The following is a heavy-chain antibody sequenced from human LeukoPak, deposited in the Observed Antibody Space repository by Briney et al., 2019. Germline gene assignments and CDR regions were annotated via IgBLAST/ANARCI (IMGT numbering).Heavy chain of an antibody. CDR2: IKEDGSEK. CDR3: ARRPGWFDP. J-gene: IGHJ5*02. V-gene: IGHV3-7*01. CDR1: GFTLSSYW. Sequence: GESLRLSCAASGFTLSSYWLSWVRQAPGKGLEWVANIKEDGSEKYYVDSVKGRFTISRDNAKNSLYLQMNSLRAEDTAVYYCARRPGWFDPWGQGTLVTVSS.